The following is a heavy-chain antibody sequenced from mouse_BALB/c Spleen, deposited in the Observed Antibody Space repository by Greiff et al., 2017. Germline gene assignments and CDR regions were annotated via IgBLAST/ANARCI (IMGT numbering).Heavy chain of an antibody. CDR1: GYTFTDYV. J-gene: IGHJ3*01. D-gene: IGHD2-13*01. CDR2: IYPGSGST. Sequence: VNVVESGPELVKPGASVKMSCKASGYTFTDYVISWVKQRTGQGLEWIGEIYPGSGSTYYNEKFKGKATLTADKSSNTAYMQLSSLTSEDSAVYFCARGGDYWFAYWGQGTLVTVSA. V-gene: IGHV1-77*01. CDR3: ARGGDYWFAY.